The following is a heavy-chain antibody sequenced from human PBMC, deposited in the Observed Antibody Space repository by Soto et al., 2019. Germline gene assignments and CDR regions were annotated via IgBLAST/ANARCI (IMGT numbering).Heavy chain of an antibody. CDR2: ISAYNGNT. V-gene: IGHV1-18*01. CDR1: GYTFTSYG. CDR3: ATERPYYYYGMDV. J-gene: IGHJ6*02. Sequence: ASVKVSCKASGYTFTSYGISWLQQAPGQGLEWMGWISAYNGNTNYAQKLQGRVTMTTDTSTSTAYMELRSLRSDDTAVYYCATERPYYYYGMDVWGQGTTVTVSS.